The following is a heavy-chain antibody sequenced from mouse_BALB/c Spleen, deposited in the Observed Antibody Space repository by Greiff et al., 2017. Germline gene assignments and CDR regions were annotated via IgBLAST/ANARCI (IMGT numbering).Heavy chain of an antibody. J-gene: IGHJ2*01. CDR1: GFAFSSYD. V-gene: IGHV5-12-1*01. CDR3: ARRSTVVFDY. CDR2: ISSGGGST. Sequence: EVKLEESGGGLVKPGGSLKLSCAASGFAFSSYDMSWVRQTPEKRLEWVAYISSGGGSTYYPDTVKGRFTISRDNAKNTLYLQMSSLKSEDTAMYYCARRSTVVFDYWGQGTTLTVSS. D-gene: IGHD1-1*01.